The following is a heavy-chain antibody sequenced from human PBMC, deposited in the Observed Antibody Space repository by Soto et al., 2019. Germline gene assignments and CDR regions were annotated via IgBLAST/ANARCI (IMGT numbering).Heavy chain of an antibody. CDR1: GFSLSTNGVG. Sequence: QITLKESGPPLVQPTQTLTLTCTSSGFSLSTNGVGVSWIRQPPGKALEWLALIYWDDHKRSSPSLRSRLTTSKATSKNQVVLTLTYTDPVDAATYYCAHKLIACGAACHSWGHGTMVTASS. CDR3: AHKLIACGAACHS. J-gene: IGHJ3*01. D-gene: IGHD2-21*01. CDR2: IYWDDHK. V-gene: IGHV2-5*02.